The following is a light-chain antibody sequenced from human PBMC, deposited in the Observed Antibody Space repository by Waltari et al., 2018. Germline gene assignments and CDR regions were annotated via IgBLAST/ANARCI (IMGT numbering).Light chain of an antibody. J-gene: IGLJ2*01. Sequence: QSGLTQPASVSASPGESITISCTGTSGDIGGFDFVSWYQHHPGRAPKVLIFDVNHRPSGISDRFAGSKSGNTASLTISELQPEDDADYYCRSHSTNNIVLFGGGTKVTVL. V-gene: IGLV2-14*01. CDR1: SGDIGGFDF. CDR2: DVN. CDR3: RSHSTNNIVL.